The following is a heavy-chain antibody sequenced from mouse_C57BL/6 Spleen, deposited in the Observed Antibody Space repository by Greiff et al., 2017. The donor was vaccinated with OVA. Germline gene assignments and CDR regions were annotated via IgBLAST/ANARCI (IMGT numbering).Heavy chain of an antibody. CDR1: GYTFTSYW. Sequence: VQLQQPGAELVRPGSSVKLSCKASGYTFTSYWMDWVKQRPGQGLEWIGNIYPSDSETHYNQKFKDKATLTVDKSSSTAYMQLSSLTSEDSAVYYCARGGKKRDYAMDYWGQGTSVTVSS. J-gene: IGHJ4*01. CDR3: ARGGKKRDYAMDY. CDR2: IYPSDSET. V-gene: IGHV1-61*01.